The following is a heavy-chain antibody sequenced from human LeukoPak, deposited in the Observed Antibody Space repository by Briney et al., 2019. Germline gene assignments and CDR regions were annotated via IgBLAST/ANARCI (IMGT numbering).Heavy chain of an antibody. Sequence: GGSLRLSCAASGFTFSSFALHWVRQAPGKGLEWVAVISDDGSNTNYADSVKGRFTISRDNSNNTLFLQVNSLRAEDTAVYYCARRVGRWFGERAYYYNYMDVWGKGTTVTISS. V-gene: IGHV3-30*04. CDR2: ISDDGSNT. CDR1: GFTFSSFA. CDR3: ARRVGRWFGERAYYYNYMDV. D-gene: IGHD3-10*01. J-gene: IGHJ6*03.